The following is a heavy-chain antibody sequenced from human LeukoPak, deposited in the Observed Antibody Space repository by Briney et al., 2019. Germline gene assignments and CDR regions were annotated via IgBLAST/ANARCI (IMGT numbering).Heavy chain of an antibody. V-gene: IGHV3-33*01. Sequence: GGSLRLSCAASGFTFSCYGMHWVRQAPGKGLEWVAVIWYDGSNKYYADSVKGRFTISRDNSKNTLYLQMNSLRAEDTAVYYCARGDKEVLWFGELNYGMDVWGQGTTVTVSS. J-gene: IGHJ6*02. CDR2: IWYDGSNK. CDR1: GFTFSCYG. D-gene: IGHD3-10*01. CDR3: ARGDKEVLWFGELNYGMDV.